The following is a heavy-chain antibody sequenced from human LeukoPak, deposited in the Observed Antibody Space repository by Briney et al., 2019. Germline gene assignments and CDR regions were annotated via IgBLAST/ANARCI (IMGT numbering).Heavy chain of an antibody. D-gene: IGHD1-26*01. CDR3: ARQPYMLGAYYFDY. V-gene: IGHV4-59*08. Sequence: SETLSLTCTVSGGSMSSYYWSWIRQPPGKGLEWIGYIFYSGSTNYNPSLKSRVTLSVDTSKNQSSLKLGSVTAADTAVYYCARQPYMLGAYYFDYWGQGTLVTVSS. CDR1: GGSMSSYY. J-gene: IGHJ4*02. CDR2: IFYSGST.